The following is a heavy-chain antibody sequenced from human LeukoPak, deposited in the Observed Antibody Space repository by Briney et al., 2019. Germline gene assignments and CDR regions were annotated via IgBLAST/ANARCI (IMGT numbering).Heavy chain of an antibody. CDR2: ISYDGARK. D-gene: IGHD3-16*01. CDR3: ARDLGDSTIFDY. J-gene: IGHJ4*02. Sequence: GGSLRLSCAASGFPFSTYGIHWVRQAPGKGLEWVAVISYDGARKYYADSVKGRFTISRDNSKNTLYLQMNSLRAEDTAVYYCARDLGDSTIFDYWGQGTPVTVSS. V-gene: IGHV3-33*01. CDR1: GFPFSTYG.